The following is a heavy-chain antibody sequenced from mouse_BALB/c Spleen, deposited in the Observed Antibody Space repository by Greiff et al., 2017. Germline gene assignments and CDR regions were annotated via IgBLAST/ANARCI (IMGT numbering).Heavy chain of an antibody. CDR1: GFAFSRYW. D-gene: IGHD1-1*01. Sequence: EVKLVESGGGLVKPGGSLKLSCAASGFAFSRYWMSWVRQAPGKGLEWIGEINPDSSTINYNPSLKDKFIISRDNAKNTLYLQLSKVRSEDTALYYCARQDYYAWTRFAYWGQGTLVTVSA. CDR3: ARQDYYAWTRFAY. CDR2: INPDSSTI. V-gene: IGHV4-1*02. J-gene: IGHJ3*01.